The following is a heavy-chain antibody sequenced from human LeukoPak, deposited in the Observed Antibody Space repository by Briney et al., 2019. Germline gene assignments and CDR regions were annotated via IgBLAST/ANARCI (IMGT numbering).Heavy chain of an antibody. CDR2: ISGSGGST. V-gene: IGHV3-23*01. D-gene: IGHD3-10*01. CDR1: GFTFSSYA. Sequence: PGGSLRLSCAASGFTFSSYAMSWVRQAPGKGLEWVSAISGSGGSTYYADSVKGRFTISRDNSKNTLYLQMNSLRAEDTAVYYCARDGYGSGSLDYWGQGTLVTVSS. CDR3: ARDGYGSGSLDY. J-gene: IGHJ4*02.